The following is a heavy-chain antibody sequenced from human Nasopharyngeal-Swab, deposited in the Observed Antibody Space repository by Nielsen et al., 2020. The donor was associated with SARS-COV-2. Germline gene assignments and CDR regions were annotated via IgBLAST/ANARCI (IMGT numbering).Heavy chain of an antibody. Sequence: GESLKISCAASGFTFSSYSMNWVRQAPGKGLEWVSSISSSSSYIYYADSVKGRFTISRDNSKNTLYLQMNSLRAEDTAVYYCAREMATTRDYFDYWGQGTLVTVSS. D-gene: IGHD5-24*01. V-gene: IGHV3-21*01. CDR2: ISSSSSYI. CDR3: AREMATTRDYFDY. CDR1: GFTFSSYS. J-gene: IGHJ4*02.